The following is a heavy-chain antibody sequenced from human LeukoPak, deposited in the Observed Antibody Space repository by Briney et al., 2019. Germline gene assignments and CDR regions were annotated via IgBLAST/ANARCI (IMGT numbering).Heavy chain of an antibody. J-gene: IGHJ4*02. V-gene: IGHV3-21*01. CDR1: GFTFSSYS. CDR2: ISSSSSYI. Sequence: GGSLRLSCAASGFTFSSYSMNWVRQAPGEGLEWVSSISSSSSYIYYADSVKGRFTISRDNAKNSLYLQMNSLRAEDTAVYYCARDSGYYDSSGYPSHHFDYWGQGTLVTVSS. D-gene: IGHD3-22*01. CDR3: ARDSGYYDSSGYPSHHFDY.